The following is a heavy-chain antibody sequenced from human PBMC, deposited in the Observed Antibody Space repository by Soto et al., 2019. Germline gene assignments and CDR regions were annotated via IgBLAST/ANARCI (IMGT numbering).Heavy chain of an antibody. V-gene: IGHV4-34*01. J-gene: IGHJ3*02. CDR1: GGSFSGYY. D-gene: IGHD6-19*01. Sequence: SEPLSLTCAVNGGSFSGYYWSRIRQPPGKGLEGIGEINHSGSTNYNPSLKSRVTISVDTSKNQFSLKLSSVTAADTAVYYCARGRAPRRLGIGWYRMYAFDNCGQGTMVTVPS. CDR3: ARGRAPRRLGIGWYRMYAFDN. CDR2: INHSGST.